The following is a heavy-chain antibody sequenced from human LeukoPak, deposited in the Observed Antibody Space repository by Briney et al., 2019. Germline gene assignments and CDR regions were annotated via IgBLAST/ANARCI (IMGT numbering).Heavy chain of an antibody. V-gene: IGHV4-59*01. J-gene: IGHJ4*02. CDR3: ARDRRHVYDFWSGEAN. Sequence: PSETLSLTCTVSGGSLSSYYWSWIRQPPGKGLEWIGYISYSGSTNYNPSLTSRVTISLDMSKNQFSLKLNSVTAADTAVYYCARDRRHVYDFWSGEANWGQGTLVTVSS. CDR1: GGSLSSYY. CDR2: ISYSGST. D-gene: IGHD3-3*01.